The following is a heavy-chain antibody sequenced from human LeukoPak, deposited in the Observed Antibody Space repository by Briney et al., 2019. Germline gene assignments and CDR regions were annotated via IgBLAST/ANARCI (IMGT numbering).Heavy chain of an antibody. CDR1: GFTFSGSA. CDR2: ISYDGSNK. V-gene: IGHV3-30*04. J-gene: IGHJ5*02. Sequence: GGSLRLSCAASGFTFSGSAMHWVRQAPGKGLEWVAVISYDGSNKYYADSVKGRFTISRDNSKNTLYLQMNSLRAEDTAVYYCARDREQQLVLNWFDPWGQGTLVTVSS. CDR3: ARDREQQLVLNWFDP. D-gene: IGHD6-13*01.